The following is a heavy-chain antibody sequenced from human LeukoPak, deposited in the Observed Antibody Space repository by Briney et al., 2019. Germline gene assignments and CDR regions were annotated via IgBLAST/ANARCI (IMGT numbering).Heavy chain of an antibody. J-gene: IGHJ4*02. CDR1: GFTFSSYW. V-gene: IGHV3-7*03. CDR2: IKQDGSEE. D-gene: IGHD3-22*01. Sequence: GGSLRLSCTASGFTFSSYWMSWVRQAPGKGPEWVANIKQDGSEEYYVDSVKGRFTISRDNAKNSLYLQMNSLRAEDTAVYYCARDLFVYYFDSSGYGYWGQGTLVTVSS. CDR3: ARDLFVYYFDSSGYGY.